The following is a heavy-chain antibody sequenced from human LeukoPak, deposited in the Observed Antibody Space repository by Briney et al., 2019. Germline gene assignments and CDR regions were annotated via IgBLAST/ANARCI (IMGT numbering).Heavy chain of an antibody. CDR3: ARVQTYYYDSSGLYSY. J-gene: IGHJ4*02. V-gene: IGHV3-21*01. D-gene: IGHD3-22*01. Sequence: PGGSLRLSCAASGFTFSSYSMNWVRQAPGKGLEWVSSISSSSSYIYYADSVKGRFTISRGNAKNSLYLQMNSLRAEDTAVYYCARVQTYYYDSSGLYSYWGQGTLVTVSS. CDR2: ISSSSSYI. CDR1: GFTFSSYS.